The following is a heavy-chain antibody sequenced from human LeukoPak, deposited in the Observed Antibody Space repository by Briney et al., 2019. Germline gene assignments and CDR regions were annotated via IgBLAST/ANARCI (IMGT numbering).Heavy chain of an antibody. CDR2: ISSSSSTI. J-gene: IGHJ4*02. CDR3: ARGIYCSSTSCYRGDFDY. Sequence: GGSLRLSCAASGFTFSSYSMNWVRQAQGKGLEWVSYISSSSSTIYYADSVKGRFTISRDNAKNSLYLQMNSLRAEDTAVYYCARGIYCSSTSCYRGDFDYWGQGTLVTVSS. D-gene: IGHD2-2*02. CDR1: GFTFSSYS. V-gene: IGHV3-48*01.